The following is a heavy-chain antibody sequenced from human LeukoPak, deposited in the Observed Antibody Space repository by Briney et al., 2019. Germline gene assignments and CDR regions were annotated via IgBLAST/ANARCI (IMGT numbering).Heavy chain of an antibody. CDR1: GFTFSSYA. V-gene: IGHV3-23*01. CDR3: AKASSSYYYFDY. Sequence: GGSLRLSCAASGFTFSSYAMNWVRQAPGKGLEWVSAITGDGGSTYYADSVKGRFTISRDNSRNTLYLQMNSLRAEDTAVYYCAKASSSYYYFDYWGQGTLVTVPS. D-gene: IGHD3-22*01. CDR2: ITGDGGST. J-gene: IGHJ4*02.